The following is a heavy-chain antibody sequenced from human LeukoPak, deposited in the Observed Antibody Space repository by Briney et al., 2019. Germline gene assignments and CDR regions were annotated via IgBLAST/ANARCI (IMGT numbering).Heavy chain of an antibody. Sequence: SETLSLTCTVYGRSFSDHYWNWIRQPPGQGLEWIGEINHSGTTNYNPSLKSRVTISVDTSKNQFSLKLSSVTAADTAMYYCARGFYSSNWYFDLWGRGTLVTVSS. CDR2: INHSGTT. D-gene: IGHD4-11*01. J-gene: IGHJ2*01. CDR1: GRSFSDHY. V-gene: IGHV4-34*01. CDR3: ARGFYSSNWYFDL.